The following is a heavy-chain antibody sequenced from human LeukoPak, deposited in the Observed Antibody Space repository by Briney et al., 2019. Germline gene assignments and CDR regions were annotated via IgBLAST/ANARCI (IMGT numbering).Heavy chain of an antibody. D-gene: IGHD3-16*01. CDR3: SRETTGFGFHY. CDR1: GFTFSSYW. J-gene: IGHJ4*02. Sequence: GGSLRLSCAASGFTFSSYWMSWVRQAPGKGLEWVANINQDGSGKFYVDSVKGRFTISRHNAKNSLYLQMNSLRAEDTAVYYCSRETTGFGFHYWGQGTLVTVSS. V-gene: IGHV3-7*01. CDR2: INQDGSGK.